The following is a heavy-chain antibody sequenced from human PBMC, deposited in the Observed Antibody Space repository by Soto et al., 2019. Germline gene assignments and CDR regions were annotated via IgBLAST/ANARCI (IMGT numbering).Heavy chain of an antibody. CDR1: GGTFSSYA. V-gene: IGHV1-69*13. Sequence: ASVKVSCKASGGTFSSYAISWVRQAPGQGLEWMGGIIPIFGTASYAQKFQGRVTITADESTSTAYMELSSLRSEDTAVYYCARNRYGYYYYGMDVWSQGTTVTVSS. CDR2: IIPIFGTA. CDR3: ARNRYGYYYYGMDV. J-gene: IGHJ6*02. D-gene: IGHD1-1*01.